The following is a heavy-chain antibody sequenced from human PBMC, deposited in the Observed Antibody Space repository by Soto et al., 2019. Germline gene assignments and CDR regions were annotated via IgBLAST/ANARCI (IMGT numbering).Heavy chain of an antibody. D-gene: IGHD3-3*01. CDR2: ISGSGGST. V-gene: IGHV3-23*01. CDR3: AKDFRHDLWSGYYSGDMDV. Sequence: EVQLLESGGGLVQPGGSLRLSCAASGFTFSNYAVTWVRQAPGRGLEWVSSISGSGGSTYYADSVKGRFTVSRDNSQNTLLLQMNILRGEDRAVYYCAKDFRHDLWSGYYSGDMDVWGEGPTVTLS. J-gene: IGHJ6*03. CDR1: GFTFSNYA.